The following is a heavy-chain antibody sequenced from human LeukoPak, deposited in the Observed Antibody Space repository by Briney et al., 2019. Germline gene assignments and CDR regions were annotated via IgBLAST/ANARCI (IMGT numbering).Heavy chain of an antibody. CDR1: GYTFTDYY. D-gene: IGHD1-26*01. CDR3: ARGRGLPGDY. J-gene: IGHJ4*02. CDR2: INPDNGGT. V-gene: IGHV1-2*02. Sequence: GASVKVSCRASGYTFTDYYIHWVRQAPGQGLEWMGWINPDNGGTNYAQKFQGRVTMTRDTSIRTAYMELSSLRSEDTAVYYCARGRGLPGDYWGQGTLVTVSS.